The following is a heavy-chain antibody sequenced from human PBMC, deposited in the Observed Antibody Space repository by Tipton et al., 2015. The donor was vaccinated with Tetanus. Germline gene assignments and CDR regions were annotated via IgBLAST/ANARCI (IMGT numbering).Heavy chain of an antibody. CDR1: GYSFTGYD. V-gene: IGHV1-8*02. J-gene: IGHJ3*02. CDR2: MTPKNGDT. CDR3: ARDLGYYFDVNGNRVDAFEI. Sequence: QVQLVQSGAEVKKPGASVKVSCKASGYSFTGYDINWVRQATGQGLEWMGWMTPKNGDTGYAQNFQGRLTMTRNTSISTAYMELSSLRSEDTAVYYCARDLGYYFDVNGNRVDAFEIWGQGIMVTVTS. D-gene: IGHD3-9*01.